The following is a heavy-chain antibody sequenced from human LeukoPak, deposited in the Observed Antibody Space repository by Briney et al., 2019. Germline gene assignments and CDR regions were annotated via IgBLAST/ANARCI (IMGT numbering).Heavy chain of an antibody. D-gene: IGHD4-17*01. CDR1: GGSISSYY. Sequence: SETLSLTCTVSGGSISSYYWSWIRQPPGKGLEWIGYIYYSGSTNYNPSLKSRVTISVDTSKNQFSLKLSSVTAADTAVYYCARQVPYTVTTPPYFYGMDVWGQGTTVTVSS. CDR2: IYYSGST. V-gene: IGHV4-59*08. CDR3: ARQVPYTVTTPPYFYGMDV. J-gene: IGHJ6*02.